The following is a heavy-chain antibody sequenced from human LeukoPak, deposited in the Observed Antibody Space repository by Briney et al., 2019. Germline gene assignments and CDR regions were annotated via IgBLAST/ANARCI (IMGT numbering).Heavy chain of an antibody. CDR1: GGSISSYY. CDR3: ARGGGSSWYGSWFDP. CDR2: IYYSGST. V-gene: IGHV4-59*08. D-gene: IGHD6-13*01. Sequence: SSETLSLTCTVSGGSISSYYWSWIRQPPGKGLEWIGYIYYSGSTNYNPSLKSRVTISVDTSKNQFSLKLSSVTAADTAVYYCARGGGSSWYGSWFDPWGQGTPVTVSS. J-gene: IGHJ5*02.